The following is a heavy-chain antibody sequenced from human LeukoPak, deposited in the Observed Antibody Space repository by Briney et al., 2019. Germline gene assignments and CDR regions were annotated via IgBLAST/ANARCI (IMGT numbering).Heavy chain of an antibody. CDR3: AKGSYYDSSGSFYFDY. V-gene: IGHV3-23*01. J-gene: IGHJ4*02. D-gene: IGHD3-22*01. CDR1: GFSFSSYA. CDR2: ISGSGDNT. Sequence: GGSLRLSCAASGFSFSSYAMSWVRQAPGKGLEWVSGISGSGDNTYYADSVKGRFTISRDNSKNTLYVQVNSLGTEDTAAYYCAKGSYYDSSGSFYFDYWGQGTLVTVSS.